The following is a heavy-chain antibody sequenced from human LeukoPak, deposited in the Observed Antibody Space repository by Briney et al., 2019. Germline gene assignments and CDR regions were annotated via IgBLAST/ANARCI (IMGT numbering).Heavy chain of an antibody. D-gene: IGHD3-10*01. CDR3: ARGLKRFGELYY. Sequence: ASVKVSCKASGGTFSSYGISWVRQAPGQGLEWMGWISAYNGNTNYAQKLQGRVTMTTDTSTSTAYMELRSLRSDDTAVYYCARGLKRFGELYYWGQGTLVTVSS. CDR2: ISAYNGNT. CDR1: GGTFSSYG. V-gene: IGHV1-18*01. J-gene: IGHJ4*02.